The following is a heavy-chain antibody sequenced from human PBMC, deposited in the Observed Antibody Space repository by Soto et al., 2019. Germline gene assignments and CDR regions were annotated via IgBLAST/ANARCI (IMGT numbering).Heavy chain of an antibody. CDR2: IYFNGST. CDR1: AASFSKYY. D-gene: IGHD3-16*01. Sequence: PSETLSLTCTVSAASFSKYYWSWIRQPPGKGLEWIGYIYFNGSTNYNPSLKRRVTISIDTSKKQISLNLTSVTDADTAVYYCASVTFGGVVLAHWGQGTLVTSPQ. V-gene: IGHV4-59*01. CDR3: ASVTFGGVVLAH. J-gene: IGHJ4*02.